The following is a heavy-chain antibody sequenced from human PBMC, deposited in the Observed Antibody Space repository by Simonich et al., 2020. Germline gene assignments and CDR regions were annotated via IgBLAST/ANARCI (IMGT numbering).Heavy chain of an antibody. J-gene: IGHJ3*02. V-gene: IGHV1-2*02. CDR1: GYTFTGYY. Sequence: QVQLVQSGAEVKKPGASVKVSCKASGYTFTGYYMHGVRQAPGQGLEWRGWINPNSGGTNYEQKFQGRVTMTRDTSISTAYMELSRLRSDDTAVYYCARGRLTGDKGAFDIWGQGTMVTVSS. D-gene: IGHD7-27*01. CDR2: INPNSGGT. CDR3: ARGRLTGDKGAFDI.